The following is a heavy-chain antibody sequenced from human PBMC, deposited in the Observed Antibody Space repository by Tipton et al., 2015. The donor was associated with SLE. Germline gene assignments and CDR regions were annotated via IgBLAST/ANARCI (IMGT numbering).Heavy chain of an antibody. J-gene: IGHJ4*02. CDR2: INQDGSEK. V-gene: IGHV3-7*01. CDR1: GFTFSTYW. CDR3: ARGDSTSWDYFDY. Sequence: SLRLSCAASGFTFSTYWMTWVRQAPGKGLEWVANINQDGSEKYYVDSVKGRFIISRDNAKSSLYLQMDSLRADDTAVYYCARGDSTSWDYFDYWGQGILVTVSS. D-gene: IGHD6-13*01.